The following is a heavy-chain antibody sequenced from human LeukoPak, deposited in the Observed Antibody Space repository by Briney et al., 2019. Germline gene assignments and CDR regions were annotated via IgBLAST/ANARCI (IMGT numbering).Heavy chain of an antibody. J-gene: IGHJ6*03. CDR1: GYTFTSYY. V-gene: IGHV1-2*02. CDR2: IKPNSGGT. Sequence: GASVNVSGKASGYTFTSYYMHWVRQAPGQGLGWMGWIKPNSGGTNYAQKFQGRVTMTRYTSISTAYMELSRLRSDDTGVYYCVRDPHPRYYYMDVWGKGTTVPVSS. CDR3: VRDPHPRYYYMDV.